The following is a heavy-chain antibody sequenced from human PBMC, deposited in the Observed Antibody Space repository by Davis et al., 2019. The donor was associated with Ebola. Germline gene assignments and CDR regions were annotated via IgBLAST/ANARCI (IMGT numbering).Heavy chain of an antibody. J-gene: IGHJ6*04. CDR3: AGSLAGSDYYGMDV. V-gene: IGHV3-72*01. D-gene: IGHD3-3*02. Sequence: GGSLRLSCAASGFTLSDHYMDWVRQAPGKGLEWVGRSRNKANGDTTEYAASVKDRFTISRGDSKNSLYLQMNSLKTEDTAVYYCAGSLAGSDYYGMDVWGKGTTVTVSS. CDR2: SRNKANGDTT. CDR1: GFTLSDHY.